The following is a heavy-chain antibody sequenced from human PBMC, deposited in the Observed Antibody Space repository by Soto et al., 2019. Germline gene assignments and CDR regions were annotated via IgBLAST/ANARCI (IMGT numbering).Heavy chain of an antibody. CDR2: IDSGGST. D-gene: IGHD6-6*01. CDR1: GFTVSSNY. V-gene: IGHV3-53*01. Sequence: PGGSLRLSCAASGFTVSSNYMSWVRQAPGKGLEWVSVIDSGGSTYYADSVKGRFTISRDSSKNTLYLQMNSLRAEDTAVYYCAREWYSSSGPHFDYWGQGTLVTVSS. CDR3: AREWYSSSGPHFDY. J-gene: IGHJ4*02.